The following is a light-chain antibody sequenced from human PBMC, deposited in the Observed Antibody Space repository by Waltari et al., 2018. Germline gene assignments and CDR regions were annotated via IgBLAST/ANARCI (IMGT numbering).Light chain of an antibody. V-gene: IGLV2-14*01. CDR1: SSVLVYFGF. CDR3: WSYTGGGTL. Sequence: QSALTQPAAVSGSPGPSITLPCTAASSVLVYFGFFSWYPHHPGQAPKLILHEVSPRPAGVSNRFSGSKACNTASLTISGIQADDEADYYCWSYTGGGTLFGGGTRLTVL. CDR2: EVS. J-gene: IGLJ2*01.